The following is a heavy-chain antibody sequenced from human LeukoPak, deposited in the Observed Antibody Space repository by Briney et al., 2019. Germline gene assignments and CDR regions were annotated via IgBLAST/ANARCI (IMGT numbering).Heavy chain of an antibody. J-gene: IGHJ4*02. CDR3: ARQESEMTTPANRYFDH. Sequence: GESLKISCKGSGYTFTNYWIGWVRQMPGKGLECVGIIYPGDSDTRYSPSFQGQVAISADKSINTAYLQWSSLKASDSAVYYCARQESEMTTPANRYFDHWGQGTLVTVSS. CDR2: IYPGDSDT. V-gene: IGHV5-51*01. CDR1: GYTFTNYW. D-gene: IGHD5-24*01.